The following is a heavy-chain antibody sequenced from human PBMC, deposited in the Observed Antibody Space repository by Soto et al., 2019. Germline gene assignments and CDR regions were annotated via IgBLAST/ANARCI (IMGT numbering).Heavy chain of an antibody. CDR3: ARGAVAAGYFDY. D-gene: IGHD2-15*01. CDR1: GSAFRTHG. CDR2: IWGDGSKK. V-gene: IGHV3-33*01. J-gene: IGHJ4*02. Sequence: GGSLRLSCAASGSAFRTHGMHWVRQAPGKGLEWVAVIWGDGSKKYYADSVKGRFTISKDNSKNTLFLQMNTLRAEDTAVYYCARGAVAAGYFDYWGPGTLVTVSS.